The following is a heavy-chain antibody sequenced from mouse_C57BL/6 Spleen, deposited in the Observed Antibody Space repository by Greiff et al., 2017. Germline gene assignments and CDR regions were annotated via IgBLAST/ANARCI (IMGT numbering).Heavy chain of an antibody. CDR3: ARGDYGSSPFAY. J-gene: IGHJ3*01. CDR2: IYPSDSET. CDR1: GYTFTSYW. Sequence: QVQLQQPGAELVRPGSSVKLSCKASGYTFTSYWMDWVKQRPGQGLEWIGNIYPSDSETHYNQKFKDKATLTVDKSSSTAYMQLGSLTSEDSAVYYCARGDYGSSPFAYWGQGTLVTVSA. D-gene: IGHD1-1*01. V-gene: IGHV1-61*01.